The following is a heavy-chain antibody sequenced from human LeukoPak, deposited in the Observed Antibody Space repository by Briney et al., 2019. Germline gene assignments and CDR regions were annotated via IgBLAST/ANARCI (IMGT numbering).Heavy chain of an antibody. CDR2: IYSGGTT. CDR3: TRAYYYDSPGYYLGHGNCSDS. Sequence: GGSLRLSCAASGFTVNSNYWSWVRQAPGKGLEWVSVIYSGGTTYYADSVKGRFTISRDNSKNTLYLQMNSLRAEDTAVYYCTRAYYYDSPGYYLGHGNCSDSWGQGTLVTVSS. CDR1: GFTVNSNY. V-gene: IGHV3-53*01. J-gene: IGHJ4*02. D-gene: IGHD3-22*01.